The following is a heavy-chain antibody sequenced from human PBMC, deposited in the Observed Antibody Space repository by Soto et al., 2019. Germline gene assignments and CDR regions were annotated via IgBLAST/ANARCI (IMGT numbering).Heavy chain of an antibody. CDR3: GSNRNCISTSCYSMDV. Sequence: ASVKVSCKASGYTFTSYGISWVRQAPGQGLEWMGWISAYNGNTNYAQKLQGRVTMTTDTSTSTAYMELRSLRSDDTAVYYCGSNRNCISTSCYSMDVWGQGTTVTVSS. V-gene: IGHV1-18*01. CDR1: GYTFTSYG. J-gene: IGHJ6*02. D-gene: IGHD2-2*02. CDR2: ISAYNGNT.